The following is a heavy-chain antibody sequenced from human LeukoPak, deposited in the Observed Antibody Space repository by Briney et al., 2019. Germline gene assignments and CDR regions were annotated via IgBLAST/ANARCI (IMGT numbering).Heavy chain of an antibody. Sequence: SETLSLTCTASGGSISSYYWSWIRQPPGKGLEWIGYIYYSGSTNYNPSLKSRVTISVDTSKNQFSLKLSSVTAADTAVYYCARRLNGYNPFDYWGQGTLVTVSS. CDR3: ARRLNGYNPFDY. CDR1: GGSISSYY. CDR2: IYYSGST. J-gene: IGHJ4*02. V-gene: IGHV4-59*08. D-gene: IGHD5-24*01.